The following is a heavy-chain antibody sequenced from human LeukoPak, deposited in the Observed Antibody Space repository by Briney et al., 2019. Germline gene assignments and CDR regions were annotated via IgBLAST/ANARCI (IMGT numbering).Heavy chain of an antibody. CDR3: ARVSVGSSWFGY. CDR1: GGTFSSYA. D-gene: IGHD6-13*01. CDR2: IIPIFGTA. Sequence: SVKVSCKASGGTFSSYAISWVRQAPGQGLEWMGGIIPIFGTANYAQKFQGRVTITTDESTSTAYVELSSLRSEDTAVYYCARVSVGSSWFGYWGQGTLVTVSS. J-gene: IGHJ4*02. V-gene: IGHV1-69*05.